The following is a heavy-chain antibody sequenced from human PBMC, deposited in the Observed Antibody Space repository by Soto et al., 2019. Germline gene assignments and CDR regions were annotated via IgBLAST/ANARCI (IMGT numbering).Heavy chain of an antibody. V-gene: IGHV4-59*12. J-gene: IGHJ5*02. D-gene: IGHD3-22*01. CDR1: GGSISSYY. CDR2: IYYSGST. CDR3: ARVEYDTETYYYDH. Sequence: PSETLSLTCTVSGGSISSYYWSWIRQPPGKGLEWIGYIYYSGSTNYNPSLESRVTISLDASRNEFSLKLTSVTAADTAVYFCARVEYDTETYYYDHWGQGTLVTVSS.